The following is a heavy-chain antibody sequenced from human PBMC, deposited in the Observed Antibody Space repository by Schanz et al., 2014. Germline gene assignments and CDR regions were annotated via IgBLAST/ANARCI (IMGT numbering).Heavy chain of an antibody. CDR3: AGTYCSSTSCYTGYYYMDV. CDR1: RSTFSSYT. D-gene: IGHD2-2*02. V-gene: IGHV1-69*02. Sequence: VQLEQSGAEVKKPGSSVKVSCKASRSTFSSYTISWVRQARGQGLEWMGRIIPILGIANYAQNFQGRVTITADKSTSTAYMELTSLRSEDTAVYYCAGTYCSSTSCYTGYYYMDVWGKGTTVTVSS. CDR2: IIPILGIA. J-gene: IGHJ6*03.